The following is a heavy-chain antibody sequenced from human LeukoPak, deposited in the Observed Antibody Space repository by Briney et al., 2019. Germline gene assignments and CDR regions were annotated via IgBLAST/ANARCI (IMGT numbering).Heavy chain of an antibody. CDR3: ASIGLP. CDR1: GFTFSNFA. J-gene: IGHJ4*02. V-gene: IGHV3-64*01. CDR2: ISGDGRST. D-gene: IGHD1-26*01. Sequence: GGSLRLSCAASGFTFSNFAMHWVRQAPGKGLEYVSAISGDGRSTYYANSVKGRFTISRDNSKSTLYLQVGSLRVEDMAVYYCASIGLPWGQGTLVTVSS.